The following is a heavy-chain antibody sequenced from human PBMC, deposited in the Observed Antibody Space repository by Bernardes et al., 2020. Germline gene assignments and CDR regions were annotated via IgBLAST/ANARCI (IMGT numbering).Heavy chain of an antibody. CDR1: GFTFTSSA. CDR3: AASQGGYFDWLLSHYYYGMDV. Sequence: SVKVSCKASGFTFTSSAVQWVRQARGQRLEWIGWIVVGSGNTNYAQKFQERVTITRDMSTSTAYMELSSLRSEDTAVYYCAASQGGYFDWLLSHYYYGMDVWGKGTTVTVSS. CDR2: IVVGSGNT. V-gene: IGHV1-58*01. J-gene: IGHJ6*04. D-gene: IGHD3-9*01.